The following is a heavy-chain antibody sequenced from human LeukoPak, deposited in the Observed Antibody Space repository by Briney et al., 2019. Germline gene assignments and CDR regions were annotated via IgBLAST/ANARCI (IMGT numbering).Heavy chain of an antibody. V-gene: IGHV3-23*01. J-gene: IGHJ6*02. Sequence: PGGSLRLSCAASGFTFSSYAMNWVRQAPGKGLEWVSGISCSEGSTYYADSVKGRFTISRDKSKNTLYLQMNGLRAEDTAVYYCAKDTSLAVVTPLRYGMDVWGQGTTVTVSS. D-gene: IGHD3-3*01. CDR1: GFTFSSYA. CDR2: ISCSEGST. CDR3: AKDTSLAVVTPLRYGMDV.